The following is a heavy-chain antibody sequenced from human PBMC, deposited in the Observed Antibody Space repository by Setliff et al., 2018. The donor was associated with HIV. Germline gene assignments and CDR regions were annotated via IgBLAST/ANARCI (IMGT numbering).Heavy chain of an antibody. CDR1: GGSITSFY. D-gene: IGHD1-1*01. J-gene: IGHJ3*01. Sequence: LSLTCTVSGGSITSFYWNWIRQPAGRGLEWIGRICTSGSTNYSPSLKSRVSMSVDTSRNQLSLRLTSVTAADTAVYFCARTTILQESFDLWGQGTMVTVSS. CDR3: ARTTILQESFDL. V-gene: IGHV4-4*07. CDR2: ICTSGST.